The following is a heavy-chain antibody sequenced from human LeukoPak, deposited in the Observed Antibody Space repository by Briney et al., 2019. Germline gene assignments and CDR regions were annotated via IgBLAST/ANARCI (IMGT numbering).Heavy chain of an antibody. CDR2: IYHSGST. Sequence: PSETLSLTCTVSGYSISSGYYWGWIRPPPGKGLEWIGSIYHSGSTYYNPSLKSRVTISVDTSKNQFSLKLSSVTAADTAVYYCARARYYYMDVWGKGTTVTVSS. CDR1: GYSISSGYY. V-gene: IGHV4-38-2*02. J-gene: IGHJ6*03. CDR3: ARARYYYMDV.